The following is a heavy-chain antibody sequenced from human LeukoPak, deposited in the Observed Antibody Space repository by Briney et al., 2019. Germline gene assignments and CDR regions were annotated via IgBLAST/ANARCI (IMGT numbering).Heavy chain of an antibody. J-gene: IGHJ6*02. D-gene: IGHD6-6*01. CDR1: GFTFSDYS. V-gene: IGHV3-21*06. Sequence: GGSLRLSCAASGFTFSDYSMNWVRQAPGKGLEWVSSISSSTIYIYYADSVKGRFTISRDNAKNSLFLQMNSLRVEDTAVYYCARDKIAARRSYSGMDVWGQGTTVTVSS. CDR3: ARDKIAARRSYSGMDV. CDR2: ISSSTIYI.